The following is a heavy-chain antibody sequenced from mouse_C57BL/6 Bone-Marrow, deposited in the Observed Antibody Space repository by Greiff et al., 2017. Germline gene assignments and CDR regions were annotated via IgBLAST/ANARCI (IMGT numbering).Heavy chain of an antibody. Sequence: VQLQQSGAELVKPGASVKLSCKASGYTFTSYWMQWVKQRPGQGLEWIGEIDPSDSYTNYNQKFKGKATLTVDTSSSTAYMQLSSLTSEDSAVYYCARSVAGGYDAFDYWGQGTTLTVSS. CDR1: GYTFTSYW. D-gene: IGHD2-2*01. CDR3: ARSVAGGYDAFDY. J-gene: IGHJ2*01. CDR2: IDPSDSYT. V-gene: IGHV1-50*01.